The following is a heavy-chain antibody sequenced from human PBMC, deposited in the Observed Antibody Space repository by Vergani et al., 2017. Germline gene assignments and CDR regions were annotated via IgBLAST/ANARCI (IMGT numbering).Heavy chain of an antibody. CDR3: AREVTSQYYYYSMNV. D-gene: IGHD4-23*01. J-gene: IGHJ6*02. CDR1: GFTFNNYT. V-gene: IGHV3-21*01. Sequence: EVQLVESGGALVKPGGSLRLSCAASGFTFNNYTMNWVRQAPGKGLDCVSSISGGSNFIYYADSVKGRFTISRDNAKNSLYLQMNSLRAEDTAVYYCAREVTSQYYYYSMNVWVQGTTVTVSS. CDR2: ISGGSNFI.